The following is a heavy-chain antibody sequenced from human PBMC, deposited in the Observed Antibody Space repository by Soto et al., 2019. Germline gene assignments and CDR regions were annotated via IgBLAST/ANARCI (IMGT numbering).Heavy chain of an antibody. CDR3: ARCRGSYGDYGYYYGLDV. J-gene: IGHJ6*02. V-gene: IGHV4-59*01. CDR2: IYHSGIA. Sequence: PSETLSLTCTVSGGSISNSYCNWIRQPPGKGLEWIGYIYHSGIANYNPSLSSRVTISLDTSTNQFSLRLNSLRADDTAVYYCARCRGSYGDYGYYYGLDVWGQGTTVTVSS. D-gene: IGHD4-17*01. CDR1: GGSISNSY.